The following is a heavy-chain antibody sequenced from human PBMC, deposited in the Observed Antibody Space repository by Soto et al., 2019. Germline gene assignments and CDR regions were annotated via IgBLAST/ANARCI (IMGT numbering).Heavy chain of an antibody. Sequence: QVQLQESGPGLVKPSQTLSLTCSVSRAFINSGGFYYSWIRQPPGKGLEWLGYIFHSGSTLYNPSLRGRLTLSADTSRNQLSLHLTSVTAADTAVYYCVRGGIAGHWFDPWGQGILVTVSS. V-gene: IGHV4-31*03. CDR3: VRGGIAGHWFDP. CDR1: RAFINSGGFY. J-gene: IGHJ5*02. CDR2: IFHSGST. D-gene: IGHD2-15*01.